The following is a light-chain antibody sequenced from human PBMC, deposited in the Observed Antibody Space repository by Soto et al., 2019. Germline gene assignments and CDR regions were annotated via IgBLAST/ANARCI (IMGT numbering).Light chain of an antibody. CDR2: GAS. V-gene: IGKV3-20*01. CDR1: QRVSSSY. J-gene: IGKJ4*01. CDR3: KQYVGSLLT. Sequence: EIVLTQSPGTLSLSPGERATLSCRASQRVSSSYLAWYQQKPGQAPRLLIYGASSRAPGIPDRFSGSGSGTDFTLTISRLEPEDFAVYYCKQYVGSLLTFGGGTKVDIK.